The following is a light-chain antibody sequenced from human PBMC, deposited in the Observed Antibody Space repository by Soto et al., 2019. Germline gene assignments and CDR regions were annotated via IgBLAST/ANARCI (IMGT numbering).Light chain of an antibody. Sequence: EIVMTQSPATLSVSPGERATLSCRASQSVSSSLAWFQQKPGQAPRLLIYGASTRATGIPARFSGSGSGTEFTLTISSLQSEDFAVYYCQQYNNWPRTFGQGTRWKSN. V-gene: IGKV3-15*01. J-gene: IGKJ1*01. CDR1: QSVSSS. CDR2: GAS. CDR3: QQYNNWPRT.